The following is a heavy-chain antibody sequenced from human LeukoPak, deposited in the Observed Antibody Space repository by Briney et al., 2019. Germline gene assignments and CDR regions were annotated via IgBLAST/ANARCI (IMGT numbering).Heavy chain of an antibody. CDR1: VDSVSNKDAA. J-gene: IGHJ4*02. Sequence: PSQTLSLTCAISVDSVSNKDAAWNWIRESPSRGLEWLGRTFYRSKWYNDYAVSVKGRIIVSADTSKNQFSLHLNSVTPDDTAVYYCGRTVGYFDYWGQGILVTVSS. CDR3: GRTVGYFDY. V-gene: IGHV6-1*01. D-gene: IGHD2-15*01. CDR2: TFYRSKWYN.